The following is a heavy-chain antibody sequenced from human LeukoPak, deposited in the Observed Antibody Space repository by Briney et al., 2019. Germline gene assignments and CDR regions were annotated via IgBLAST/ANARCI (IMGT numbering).Heavy chain of an antibody. Sequence: PGGSLRLSCAASGFTFSSYAMSWVRQAPGKGLEWVANIKLDGGEKNYVDSVKGRFTISRDNTKNSLYLQMNSLRAEDTAVFYCARDQYDTWSRRGNFDSWGQGTLVIVSS. CDR3: ARDQYDTWSRRGNFDS. CDR2: IKLDGGEK. CDR1: GFTFSSYA. V-gene: IGHV3-7*03. J-gene: IGHJ4*02. D-gene: IGHD3-3*01.